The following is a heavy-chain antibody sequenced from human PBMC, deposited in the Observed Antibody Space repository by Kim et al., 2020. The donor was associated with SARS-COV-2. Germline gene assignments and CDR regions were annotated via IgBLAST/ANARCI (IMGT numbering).Heavy chain of an antibody. CDR3: ARDATHYYGSGSLDY. J-gene: IGHJ4*02. V-gene: IGHV3-30*07. D-gene: IGHD3-10*01. Sequence: ANSVKGLFTISRDNSKNTLYLQMNSLRAEDTAVYYCARDATHYYGSGSLDYWGQGTLVTVSS.